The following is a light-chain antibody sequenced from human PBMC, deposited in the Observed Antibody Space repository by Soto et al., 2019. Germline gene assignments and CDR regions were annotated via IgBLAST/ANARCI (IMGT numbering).Light chain of an antibody. CDR2: WAS. J-gene: IGKJ5*01. CDR3: QQYYSTPT. V-gene: IGKV4-1*01. CDR1: QSVLYTSTNQNY. Sequence: DIVMTQSPDSLAVSLGERATINCKSSQSVLYTSTNQNYLAWYQQKPGQPPKLLIYWASTRESGVPDRISGSGYGTDFTLTISNLQAEDVAVYYCQQYYSTPTFGQGTRLDI.